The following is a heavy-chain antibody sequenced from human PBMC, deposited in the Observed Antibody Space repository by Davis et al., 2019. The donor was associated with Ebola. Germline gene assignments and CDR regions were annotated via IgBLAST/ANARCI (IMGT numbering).Heavy chain of an antibody. V-gene: IGHV1-46*01. D-gene: IGHD1-14*01. Sequence: AASVKVSCKASGYTFTSYYMHWVRQAPGQGLEWMGIINPSGGSTNYAQKFQGRVTITRGMSTSTSYLDLSNLRSEDTAVYYCAASAGTVGKFDYWGQGTLVTVSS. CDR2: INPSGGST. CDR1: GYTFTSYY. J-gene: IGHJ4*01. CDR3: AASAGTVGKFDY.